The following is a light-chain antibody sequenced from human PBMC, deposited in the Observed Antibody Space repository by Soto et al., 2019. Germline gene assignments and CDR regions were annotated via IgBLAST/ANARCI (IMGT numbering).Light chain of an antibody. J-gene: IGKJ2*01. V-gene: IGKV1-5*01. Sequence: DIQMTQSPSTLSASVGDRVTITCRASQSISSWLAWYQHKPGKAPKLLIYDASSLESGVPSRFSGSRSGTEFTLTISSLQPDDFATYYCQQYNSYSYTFGQGNKLEIK. CDR2: DAS. CDR1: QSISSW. CDR3: QQYNSYSYT.